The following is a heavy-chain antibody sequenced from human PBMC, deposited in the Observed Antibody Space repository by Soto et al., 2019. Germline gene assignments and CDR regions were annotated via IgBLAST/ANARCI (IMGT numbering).Heavy chain of an antibody. D-gene: IGHD6-6*01. CDR2: ISTSGGNT. J-gene: IGHJ4*02. CDR1: GFTFSSYA. CDR3: AKDQEYSSSPGPVRS. V-gene: IGHV3-23*01. Sequence: EVQLLESGGGLVQPGGSLRLSCAASGFTFSSYAMSWVRQAPGKGLEWVSTISTSGGNTYYADSVKGRFTISRDNSKNTLYLQMNSLRAGDTAVYYCAKDQEYSSSPGPVRSWGQGTLVSVSS.